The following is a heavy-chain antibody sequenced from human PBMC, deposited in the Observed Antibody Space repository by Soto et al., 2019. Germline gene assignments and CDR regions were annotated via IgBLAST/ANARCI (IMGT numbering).Heavy chain of an antibody. CDR3: ARLQPAAGDNDLTFDY. Sequence: EVQLVQSGAEVKKPGDALRSSCKGSGYSFTSYWISWVRQMPGKGLEWMGRIDPSDSYTNYSPSFQGHVTISADKSISTAYLQWSSLKASDTAMYYCARLQPAAGDNDLTFDYWGQGTLVTVSS. J-gene: IGHJ4*02. V-gene: IGHV5-10-1*01. CDR1: GYSFTSYW. D-gene: IGHD6-13*01. CDR2: IDPSDSYT.